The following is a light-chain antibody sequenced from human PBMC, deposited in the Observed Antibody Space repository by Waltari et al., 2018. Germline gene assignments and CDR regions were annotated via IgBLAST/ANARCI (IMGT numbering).Light chain of an antibody. Sequence: QSALTQPASVSGSPGQSITISCSGIHSAVAASDSVSWYQHHPGEAPQVSIYDVTNRPSGVSARFSASKSANRAFLTISGLQPDDEGDYYCSSQTLDGVVLFGGGTKLTVL. CDR2: DVT. CDR3: SSQTLDGVVL. J-gene: IGLJ2*01. V-gene: IGLV2-14*03. CDR1: HSAVAASDS.